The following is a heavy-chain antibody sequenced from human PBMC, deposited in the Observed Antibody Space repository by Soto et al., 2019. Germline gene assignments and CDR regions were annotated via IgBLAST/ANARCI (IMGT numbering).Heavy chain of an antibody. J-gene: IGHJ6*02. CDR1: GLSFGDSA. CDR3: MVADYYYGVDV. CDR2: ITTKAYNETI. D-gene: IGHD2-15*01. Sequence: EVQLVESGGGLVHPGRSLRLSCAASGLSFGDSAMTWVRQAPGKGLEWIGFITTKAYNETIHYAASVKGRFTISRDDSKSIAYLQMNSLKTEDTAMYYCMVADYYYGVDVWGQGTTVTVSS. V-gene: IGHV3-49*04.